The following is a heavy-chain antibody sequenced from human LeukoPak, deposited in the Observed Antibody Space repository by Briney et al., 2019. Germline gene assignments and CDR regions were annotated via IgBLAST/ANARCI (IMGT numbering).Heavy chain of an antibody. CDR3: ARDIPRRYCSSTSCYRGWFDP. V-gene: IGHV1-18*01. CDR2: ISAYNGNT. J-gene: IGHJ5*02. D-gene: IGHD2-2*01. CDR1: GYTFTSYG. Sequence: ASVKVSCKASGYTFTSYGISWVRQAPGQGLEWMGWISAYNGNTNYAQKLQGRVTMTTDTSTSTAYMELRSLRSDDTAVYYCARDIPRRYCSSTSCYRGWFDPRGQGTLVTVSS.